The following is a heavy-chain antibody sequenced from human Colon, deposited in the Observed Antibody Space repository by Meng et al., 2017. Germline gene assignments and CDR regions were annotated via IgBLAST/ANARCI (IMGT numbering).Heavy chain of an antibody. Sequence: QGQLVQSGAEVKKPGGSVKVSCKASGYIFTNYDTNWVRQATGQGLEWMGWMNPNSGNTGYAQKFQGRVTMTRNASISTAYMELSSLRSDDTAVYYCARAIAAAGSNWFDLWGQGTLVTVSS. CDR3: ARAIAAAGSNWFDL. D-gene: IGHD6-13*01. V-gene: IGHV1-8*01. CDR1: GYIFTNYD. CDR2: MNPNSGNT. J-gene: IGHJ5*02.